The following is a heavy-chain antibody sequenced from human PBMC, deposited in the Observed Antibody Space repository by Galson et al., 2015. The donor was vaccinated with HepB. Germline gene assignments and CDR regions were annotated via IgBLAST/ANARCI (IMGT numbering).Heavy chain of an antibody. D-gene: IGHD2-15*01. Sequence: SETLSLTCAVYGGSFSGYYWSWIRQPPGKGLEWIGEINHSGSTNYNPSLKSRVTISVDTSKNQFSLKLSSVTAADTAVYYCARGRGVVGVTHYFDYWGQGTLVTVSS. CDR2: INHSGST. CDR3: ARGRGVVGVTHYFDY. J-gene: IGHJ4*02. CDR1: GGSFSGYY. V-gene: IGHV4-34*01.